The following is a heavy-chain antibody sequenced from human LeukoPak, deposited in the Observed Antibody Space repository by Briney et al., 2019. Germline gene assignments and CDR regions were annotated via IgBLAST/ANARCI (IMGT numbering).Heavy chain of an antibody. CDR1: GGSISSGGYY. Sequence: PSQTLSLTCTVSGGSISSGGYYWSWIRQPPGKGLEWIGEINHSGSTNYNPSLKSRVTISVDTSKNQFSLKLSSVTAADTAVYYCARRGFSWYDYWGQGTLVTVSS. CDR2: INHSGST. D-gene: IGHD6-13*01. V-gene: IGHV4-30-2*01. CDR3: ARRGFSWYDY. J-gene: IGHJ4*02.